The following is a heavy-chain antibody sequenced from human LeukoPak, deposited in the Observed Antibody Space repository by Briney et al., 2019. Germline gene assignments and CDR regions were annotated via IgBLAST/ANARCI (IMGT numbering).Heavy chain of an antibody. CDR3: AREGGGIAVAGFDP. CDR1: GFTFSSYS. J-gene: IGHJ5*02. V-gene: IGHV3-21*01. D-gene: IGHD6-19*01. CDR2: ISSGSSYI. Sequence: PGGSLRLSCAASGFTFSSYSMNWVRQAPGKGLEWVSSISSGSSYIYYADSVKGRFTISRDNAKNSLYLQMNSLRAEDTAVYYCAREGGGIAVAGFDPWGQGTLVTVSS.